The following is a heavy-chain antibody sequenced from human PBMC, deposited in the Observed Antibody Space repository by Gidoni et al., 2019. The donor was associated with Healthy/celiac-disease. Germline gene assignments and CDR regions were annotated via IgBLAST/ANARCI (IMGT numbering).Heavy chain of an antibody. J-gene: IGHJ4*02. CDR2: IAYDGSNK. V-gene: IGHV3-30*18. CDR1: GFTFSSYV. Sequence: QVQLVESGGGVVHPGRSLRLSCAASGFTFSSYVMHWVRQAPGKGLEWVAVIAYDGSNKYYADSVKGRFTISRDNSKNTLYLQMNSLRAEDTAVYYCAKDPSMITFGGVIVLRADFDYWGQGTLVTVSS. CDR3: AKDPSMITFGGVIVLRADFDY. D-gene: IGHD3-16*02.